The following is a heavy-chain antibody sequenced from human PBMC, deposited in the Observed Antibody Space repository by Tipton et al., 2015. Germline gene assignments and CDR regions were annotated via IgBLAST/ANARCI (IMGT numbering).Heavy chain of an antibody. CDR3: ACQDYDSLTRDYQTVDY. V-gene: IGHV4-59*08. Sequence: TLSLTCTVSSDSISKYYWTWIRQPPGKELDWIGYIRYSGGTNYNPSLKSRVTISVDTSKNQFSLKLTSVTAADTAVYYCACQDYDSLTRDYQTVDYWGQGTLVTVSS. CDR2: IRYSGGT. J-gene: IGHJ4*02. CDR1: SDSISKYY. D-gene: IGHD3-9*01.